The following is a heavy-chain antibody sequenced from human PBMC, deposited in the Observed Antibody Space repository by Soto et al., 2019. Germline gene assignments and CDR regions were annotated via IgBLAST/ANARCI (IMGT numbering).Heavy chain of an antibody. J-gene: IGHJ4*02. CDR3: ASVRSTMVRGVIITLGYFDY. Sequence: EVQLVESGGGLVQPGGFLRLSCAASGFTFSSYAMSWVRQAPGKGLEWVSAISGSGGSTYYADSVKGRFTISRDNSKNTLYLQMNSLRAEDTAVYYCASVRSTMVRGVIITLGYFDYWGQGTLVTVSS. D-gene: IGHD3-10*01. CDR2: ISGSGGST. V-gene: IGHV3-23*04. CDR1: GFTFSSYA.